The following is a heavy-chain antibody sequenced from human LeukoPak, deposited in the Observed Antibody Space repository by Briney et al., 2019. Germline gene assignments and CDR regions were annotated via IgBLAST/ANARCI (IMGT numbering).Heavy chain of an antibody. D-gene: IGHD4-23*01. Sequence: SETLSLTCTVSGGSISSSSYYWGWIRQPPGKGLEWIGSIYYSGSTYYNPSLKSRVTISVDTSKNQFSLKLSSVTAADTAVYYCARGSLFYGGNEDYYYGMDVWGQGTTVTVSS. J-gene: IGHJ6*02. CDR1: GGSISSSSYY. V-gene: IGHV4-39*07. CDR2: IYYSGST. CDR3: ARGSLFYGGNEDYYYGMDV.